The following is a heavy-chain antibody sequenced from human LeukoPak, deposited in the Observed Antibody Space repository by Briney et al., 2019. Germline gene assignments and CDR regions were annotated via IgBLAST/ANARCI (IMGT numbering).Heavy chain of an antibody. CDR1: GFTFSSYS. V-gene: IGHV3-23*01. Sequence: GGSLRLPCAASGFTFSSYSMTWVRQAPGKGLEWVSSITPSGGGTYYADSVKGRFTISRDNSKNTLYLQVNSLRADDTALYYCAKGSSNTGYEYWGQGTLVTVSS. J-gene: IGHJ4*02. CDR3: AKGSSNTGYEY. D-gene: IGHD5-12*01. CDR2: ITPSGGGT.